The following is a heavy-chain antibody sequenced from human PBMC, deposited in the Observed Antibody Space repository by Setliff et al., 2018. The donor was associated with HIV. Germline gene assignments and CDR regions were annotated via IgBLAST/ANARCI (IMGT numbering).Heavy chain of an antibody. CDR1: GYFISSSYY. J-gene: IGHJ4*02. V-gene: IGHV4-38-2*02. Sequence: SETLSLTCTVSGYFISSSYYWGWIRQSPGKGLEWIGNFYHSGSIYYNPSLKSRVTISATSKNQFSLKLSSVTASDTAVYYCARASSDSSGWGYYFDYWGQGTLVTVSS. CDR3: ARASSDSSGWGYYFDY. D-gene: IGHD3-22*01. CDR2: FYHSGSI.